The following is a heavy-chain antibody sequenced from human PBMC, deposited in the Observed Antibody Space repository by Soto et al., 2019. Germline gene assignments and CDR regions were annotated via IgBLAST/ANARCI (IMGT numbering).Heavy chain of an antibody. CDR3: ARAKSLCGIWFGEVHTSFDF. V-gene: IGHV3-11*06. CDR1: GFTFSDDY. CDR2: ISSSSSYT. J-gene: IGHJ4*02. Sequence: PGGSLRLSCVASGFTFSDDYMAWIRQAPGKGLEWVSYISSSSSYTNYADSVKGRFTISRDNAKNSLYLQMNSLRAEDTAVYYCARAKSLCGIWFGEVHTSFDFWGQGTPVTVSS. D-gene: IGHD3-10*01.